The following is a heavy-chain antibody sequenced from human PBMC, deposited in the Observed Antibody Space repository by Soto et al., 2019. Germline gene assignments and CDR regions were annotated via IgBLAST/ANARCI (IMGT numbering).Heavy chain of an antibody. D-gene: IGHD1-26*01. Sequence: QVQLVESGGGVVQPGRSLRLSCAASGFTFSSYGMHWVRQAPGKGLEWVAVIWYDGSNKYYADSVKGRFTISRDNSKNTLYLHMNSLRAEDTAVYYCARDEAWWELRYWGQGTLVTVSS. J-gene: IGHJ4*02. CDR1: GFTFSSYG. CDR3: ARDEAWWELRY. CDR2: IWYDGSNK. V-gene: IGHV3-33*01.